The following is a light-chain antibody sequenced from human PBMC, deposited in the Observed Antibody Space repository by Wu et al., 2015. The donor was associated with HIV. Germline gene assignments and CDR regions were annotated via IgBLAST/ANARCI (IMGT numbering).Light chain of an antibody. CDR1: EFISSSM. V-gene: IGKV3-20*01. CDR2: RVS. Sequence: IMLTQSPGTLSLSPGESATLSCRASEFISSSMLAWYQQKPGQAPRLLIYRVSSRATGVPDRFSGSGSGTDFTLTISRLEPEDFAVYYCQQYGSSPRTFGQGTKL. J-gene: IGKJ2*01. CDR3: QQYGSSPRT.